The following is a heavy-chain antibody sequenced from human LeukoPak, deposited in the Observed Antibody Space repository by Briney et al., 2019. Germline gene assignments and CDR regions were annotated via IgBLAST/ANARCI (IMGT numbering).Heavy chain of an antibody. CDR2: ISSSSSYI. V-gene: IGHV3-21*01. CDR1: GFTFSSYS. J-gene: IGHJ4*02. Sequence: GGSLRLSCAASGFTFSSYSMNWVRQAPGKGLEWVSSISSSSSYIYYADSVKGRFTISRDNAKNSLYLQMNSLRAEDTAVYYCARDFPPEPEVMTERYFDYWGQGTLVTVSS. D-gene: IGHD2-21*02. CDR3: ARDFPPEPEVMTERYFDY.